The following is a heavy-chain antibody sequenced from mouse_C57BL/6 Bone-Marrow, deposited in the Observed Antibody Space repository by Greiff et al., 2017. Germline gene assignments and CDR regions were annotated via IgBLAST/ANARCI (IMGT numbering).Heavy chain of an antibody. CDR1: GFTFSSYT. D-gene: IGHD1-2*01. CDR3: ARQRGTATYYFDY. Sequence: EVKVEESGGGLVQPGGSLKLSCAASGFTFSSYTMSWVRQTPEKRLEWVAYISNGGGSTYYPDTVKGRFTISRDNAKNTLYLQMSSLKSEDTAMYYCARQRGTATYYFDYWGQGTTLTVSS. J-gene: IGHJ2*01. CDR2: ISNGGGST. V-gene: IGHV5-12-2*01.